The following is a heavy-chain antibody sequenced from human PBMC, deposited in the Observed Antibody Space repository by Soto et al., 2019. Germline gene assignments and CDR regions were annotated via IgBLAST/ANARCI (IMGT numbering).Heavy chain of an antibody. CDR2: ISSSSSYI. CDR1: GFTFSSYS. Sequence: PGGSLRLSCAASGFTFSSYSMNWVRQAPGKGLEWVSSISSSSSYIYYADSVKGRFTISRDNAKNSLYLQMNSLRAEDTAVYYCARSGEFVVVPAASNWFDPWGQGTLVTVSS. J-gene: IGHJ5*02. D-gene: IGHD2-2*01. V-gene: IGHV3-21*01. CDR3: ARSGEFVVVPAASNWFDP.